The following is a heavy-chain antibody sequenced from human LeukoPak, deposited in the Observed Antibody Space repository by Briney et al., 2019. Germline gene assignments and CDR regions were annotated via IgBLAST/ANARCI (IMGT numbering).Heavy chain of an antibody. CDR1: GFTVSSNY. D-gene: IGHD4-17*01. Sequence: GGSLRLSCAASGFTVSSNYMSWVRQAPGKGLEWVSVIYSGGSTYYADSVKGRFTISRDNSKNTLYLQMNSLRAEDTAVYYCARDFPPYGDYPIDYWGQGTLVTVSS. V-gene: IGHV3-66*01. J-gene: IGHJ4*02. CDR2: IYSGGST. CDR3: ARDFPPYGDYPIDY.